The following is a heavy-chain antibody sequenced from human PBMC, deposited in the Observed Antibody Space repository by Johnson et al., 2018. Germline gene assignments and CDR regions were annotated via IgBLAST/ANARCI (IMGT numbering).Heavy chain of an antibody. J-gene: IGHJ3*02. Sequence: QVQLQESGPGLVKPSETLSLICNVSGVSLSLHQWNWIRQPPGKGLEWIGVIYESGGTTSNHSLTSRATISLGASKNHFSLKLSSVTAADTAVYYCAREISSVTSGNDGFDIWGQGTMVTVSS. CDR1: GVSLSLHQ. CDR2: IYESGGT. CDR3: AREISSVTSGNDGFDI. V-gene: IGHV4-59*11.